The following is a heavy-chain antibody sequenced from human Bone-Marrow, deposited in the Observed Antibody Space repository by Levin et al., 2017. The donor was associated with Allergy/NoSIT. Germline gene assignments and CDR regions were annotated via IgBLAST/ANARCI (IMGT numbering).Heavy chain of an antibody. J-gene: IGHJ4*02. V-gene: IGHV3-53*01. CDR2: IYSVGTT. Sequence: PGGSLRLSCAVSGFTVSNNYMSWVRQAPGAGLEWVSLIYSVGTTYYADSVKGRFTISRDNSRNTLYLQMNSLRAEDTGVYYCTGGPSGVRGWGQGTLVTVSA. CDR1: GFTVSNNY. CDR3: TGGPSGVRG. D-gene: IGHD3-16*01.